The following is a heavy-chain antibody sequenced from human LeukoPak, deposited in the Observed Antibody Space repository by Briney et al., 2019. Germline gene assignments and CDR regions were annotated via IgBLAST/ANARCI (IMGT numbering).Heavy chain of an antibody. CDR2: IYYSGTA. D-gene: IGHD2-8*01. V-gene: IGHV4-31*03. CDR3: ARFSNAHGVKFDY. J-gene: IGHJ4*02. CDR1: GGSISSGDFY. Sequence: SETLSLTCTVSGGSISSGDFYWSWVRQHPEKGLEWIGYIYYSGTAYYNPSLKSRVTMSVATSKNQFSLKLDSVTAADTAVYYCARFSNAHGVKFDYWGQGTLVTVSS.